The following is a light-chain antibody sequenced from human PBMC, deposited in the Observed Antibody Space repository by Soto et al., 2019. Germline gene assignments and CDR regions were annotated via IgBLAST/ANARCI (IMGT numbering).Light chain of an antibody. CDR1: QSISIW. Sequence: DIQMTQSPSTLSASVGDRVTITCRASQSISIWLAWYQQKPGKAPKILIYKASTLEVGVPSRFSGSGSGTEFTLTISTLQPSDFATYYCHQYNSYPWTFGQGTKVDIK. CDR2: KAS. V-gene: IGKV1-5*03. J-gene: IGKJ1*01. CDR3: HQYNSYPWT.